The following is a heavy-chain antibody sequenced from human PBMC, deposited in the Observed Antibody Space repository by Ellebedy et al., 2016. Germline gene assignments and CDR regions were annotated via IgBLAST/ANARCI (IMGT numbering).Heavy chain of an antibody. CDR3: ARDVSLYSSSPSFDF. CDR2: VFYGGST. CDR1: GGSVDTYY. J-gene: IGHJ4*02. Sequence: SETLSLXCTVSGGSVDTYYWTWIRQSPGKGLEWIGYVFYGGSTKYNPSLRRRVTISLDPAKNQFSLKVTSVAAADTAVYYCARDVSLYSSSPSFDFWGQGMLVTVSS. V-gene: IGHV4-59*02. D-gene: IGHD6-6*01.